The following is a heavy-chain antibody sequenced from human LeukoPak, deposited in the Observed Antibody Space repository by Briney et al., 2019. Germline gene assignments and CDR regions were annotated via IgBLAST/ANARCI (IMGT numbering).Heavy chain of an antibody. D-gene: IGHD2-2*01. Sequence: ASVKVSCKASGYTFTGYYMHWVRQAPGQGLEWMGWINPNSGGTNYAQKFQGRVTMTRDTSISTAYMELSRLRSDDTAVYYRARAGYCSSTSCYNWFDPWGQGTLVTVSS. CDR3: ARAGYCSSTSCYNWFDP. J-gene: IGHJ5*02. CDR2: INPNSGGT. CDR1: GYTFTGYY. V-gene: IGHV1-2*02.